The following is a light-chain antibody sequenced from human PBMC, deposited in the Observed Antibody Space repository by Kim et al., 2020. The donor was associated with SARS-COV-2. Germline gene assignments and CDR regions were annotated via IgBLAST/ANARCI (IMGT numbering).Light chain of an antibody. CDR3: AAWDDSLNGVV. CDR1: SSNIGSNT. J-gene: IGLJ2*01. V-gene: IGLV1-44*01. Sequence: GQRVTISCSGSSSNIGSNTVNWYQQLPGTAPKLLIYNNNQRPSGVPDRFSGSKSGTSASLAISGLQSEDEADYYCAAWDDSLNGVVFGGGTKLTVL. CDR2: NNN.